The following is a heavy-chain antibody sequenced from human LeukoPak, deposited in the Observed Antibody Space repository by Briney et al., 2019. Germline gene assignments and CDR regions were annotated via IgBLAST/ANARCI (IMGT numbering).Heavy chain of an antibody. J-gene: IGHJ5*02. CDR1: GFTFSSSE. CDR3: ASLGSDSSGSPSDFDP. Sequence: GGSLRLSCAASGFTFSSSEMNWVRQAPGKGLEWVPYISSSGSTIYYADSVKGRFTMSRDNAKNSLYLQMNSLRAEDTAVYYRASLGSDSSGSPSDFDPWGQGTLVTVSS. CDR2: ISSSGSTI. V-gene: IGHV3-48*03. D-gene: IGHD3-22*01.